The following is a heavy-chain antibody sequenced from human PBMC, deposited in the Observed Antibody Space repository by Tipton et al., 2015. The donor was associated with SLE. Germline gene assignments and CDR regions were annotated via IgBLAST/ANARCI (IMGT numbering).Heavy chain of an antibody. Sequence: SLRLSCAASGFTFSSYGMHWVRQAPGKGLEWVAVIWYDGSNKYYADSVKGRFTISRDNSKNTLYLQMNSLRAEDTAVYYCARRLDYCSGGSCYYYYGMDVWGQGTTVTVSS. J-gene: IGHJ6*02. CDR1: GFTFSSYG. CDR3: ARRLDYCSGGSCYYYYGMDV. V-gene: IGHV3-33*01. CDR2: IWYDGSNK. D-gene: IGHD2-15*01.